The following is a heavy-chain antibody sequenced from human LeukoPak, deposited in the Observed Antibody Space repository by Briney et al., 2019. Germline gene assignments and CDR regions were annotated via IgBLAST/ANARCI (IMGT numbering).Heavy chain of an antibody. Sequence: GGSLRLSCAASGITFSSYGMSWVRQAPGKGLEWVSSISSTGGTTYYADSVKGRSTISRDNSKNTLYLQMNSLRAEDTAIYYCAKNGDRGAYCTGGTCYPYFYYYMDVWGKGTTVTI. CDR3: AKNGDRGAYCTGGTCYPYFYYYMDV. CDR2: ISSTGGTT. D-gene: IGHD2-15*01. J-gene: IGHJ6*03. CDR1: GITFSSYG. V-gene: IGHV3-23*01.